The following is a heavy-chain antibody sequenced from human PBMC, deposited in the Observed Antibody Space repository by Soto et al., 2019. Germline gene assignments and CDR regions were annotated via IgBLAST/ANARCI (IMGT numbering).Heavy chain of an antibody. CDR2: TYYSGST. Sequence: TLSLTCTVSGGSISSYYWSWIRQPPGKGLEWIGYTYYSGSTNYNPSLKSRVTISVDTSKNQFSLKLSSVTAADTAVYYCARFTAIRIADAFDILCQGTMLTVSS. V-gene: IGHV4-59*01. J-gene: IGHJ3*02. CDR3: ARFTAIRIADAFDI. CDR1: GGSISSYY. D-gene: IGHD2-15*01.